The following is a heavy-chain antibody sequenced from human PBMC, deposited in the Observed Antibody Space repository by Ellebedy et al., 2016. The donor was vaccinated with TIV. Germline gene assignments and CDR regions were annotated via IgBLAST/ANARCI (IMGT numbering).Heavy chain of an antibody. D-gene: IGHD3-10*01. CDR2: IIPIFGTA. J-gene: IGHJ4*02. CDR1: GGTFSSYA. CDR3: ARDRYYYGSGSYYSRGAGSPDY. V-gene: IGHV1-69*05. Sequence: SVKVSXXASGGTFSSYAISWVRQAPGQGLEWMGGIIPIFGTANYAQKFQGRVTMTRDTSTSTVYMELSSLRSEDTAVYYCARDRYYYGSGSYYSRGAGSPDYWGQGTLVTVSS.